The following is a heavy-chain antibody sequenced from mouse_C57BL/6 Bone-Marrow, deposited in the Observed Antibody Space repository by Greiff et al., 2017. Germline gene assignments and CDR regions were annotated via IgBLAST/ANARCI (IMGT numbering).Heavy chain of an antibody. CDR3: ARSGYSTTYYYSMDY. CDR2: ISSSGST. J-gene: IGHJ4*01. V-gene: IGHV3-8*01. Sequence: DVKLPESGPGLAKPSQTLSITCSVTGYSITSDYWNWIRKFQGNNLEYMGYISSSGSTYYNPYIKSRIYITRDTSKNHYYLQLNSVTTEYTATYYGARSGYSTTYYYSMDYWGQGTSVTVSS. CDR1: GYSITSDY. D-gene: IGHD2-5*01.